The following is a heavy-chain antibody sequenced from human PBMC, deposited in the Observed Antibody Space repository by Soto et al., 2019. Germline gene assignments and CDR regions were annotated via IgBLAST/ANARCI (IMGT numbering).Heavy chain of an antibody. J-gene: IGHJ6*02. Sequence: SETLSLTCAVYGGSFSGYYWSWIRQPPGKGLEWIGEINHSGSTNYNPSLKSRVTISVDTSKNQFSLKLSSVTAADTAVYYCARVVSLTTYYGMDVWGQGNTVTSP. CDR2: INHSGST. D-gene: IGHD4-4*01. CDR1: GGSFSGYY. CDR3: ARVVSLTTYYGMDV. V-gene: IGHV4-34*01.